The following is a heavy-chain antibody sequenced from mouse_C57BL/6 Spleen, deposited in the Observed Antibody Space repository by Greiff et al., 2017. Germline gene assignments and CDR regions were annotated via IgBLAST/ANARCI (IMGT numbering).Heavy chain of an antibody. D-gene: IGHD4-1*01. J-gene: IGHJ4*01. V-gene: IGHV1-26*01. CDR1: GYTFTDYY. CDR2: INPNNGGT. Sequence: VQLQQSGPELVKPGASVKISCKASGYTFTDYYMNWVKQSHGKSLEWIGDINPNNGGTSYNQKFKGKATLTVDKSSSTAYMELRSLTSEDSAVYYCARRLGDAMDYWGQGTSVTVSS. CDR3: ARRLGDAMDY.